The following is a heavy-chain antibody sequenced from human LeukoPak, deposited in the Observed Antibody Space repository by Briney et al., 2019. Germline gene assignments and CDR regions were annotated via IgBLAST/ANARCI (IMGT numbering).Heavy chain of an antibody. CDR2: ISSSSSTI. CDR1: GFTFSSYS. CDR3: ARGALRGFWSGYIFDY. J-gene: IGHJ4*02. Sequence: GGSLRLSCAASGFTFSSYSMNWVRQAPGKGLEWVSYISSSSSTIYYADSVKGRFTISRDNAENSLCLQMNSLRAEDTAVYYCARGALRGFWSGYIFDYWGQGTLVTVSS. D-gene: IGHD3-3*01. V-gene: IGHV3-48*01.